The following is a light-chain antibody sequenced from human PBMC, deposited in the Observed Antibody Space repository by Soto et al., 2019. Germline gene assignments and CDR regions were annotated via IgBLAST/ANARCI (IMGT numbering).Light chain of an antibody. CDR2: PSS. J-gene: IGKJ2*01. Sequence: DIQLTQSPSSLSASVGDRVSITCRASQYIRTFIAWYQQTPGKAPKLPIHPSSTLHTGVPSRFRGSGSGTDFTLTITSLQAEDLATYFCHQSYRVPFTFGQGTKLEIK. V-gene: IGKV1-39*01. CDR3: HQSYRVPFT. CDR1: QYIRTF.